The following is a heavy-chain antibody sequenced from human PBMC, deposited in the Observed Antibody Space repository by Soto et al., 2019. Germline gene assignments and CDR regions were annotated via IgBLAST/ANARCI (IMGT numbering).Heavy chain of an antibody. V-gene: IGHV1-69*01. CDR3: AREVGATLNWFDP. Sequence: RXSVKVSCQASGGTFSSYAISWVRQAPVQGLVWMGGIIPIFGTANYSQKFQGRVTITADESTSTAYIELSSLRSEDTAVYYCAREVGATLNWFDPWGQGTLVTVSS. D-gene: IGHD1-26*01. CDR2: IIPIFGTA. J-gene: IGHJ5*02. CDR1: GGTFSSYA.